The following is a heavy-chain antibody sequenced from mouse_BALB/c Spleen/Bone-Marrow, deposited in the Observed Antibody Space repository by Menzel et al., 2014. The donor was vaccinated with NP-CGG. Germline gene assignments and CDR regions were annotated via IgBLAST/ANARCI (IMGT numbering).Heavy chain of an antibody. V-gene: IGHV1-4*01. CDR3: ASRDDGYVFFDY. J-gene: IGHJ2*01. Sequence: QVQLQQSGAELARPGASVKMSCRASGYTFTTYTIHWVRQRPGQGLEWIGYINPSSGYTNYIQKFKDKATVTADKSSSTAYMQVSRLISEDSAVYYGASRDDGYVFFDYWGQGTPLTVSS. CDR1: GYTFTTYT. CDR2: INPSSGYT. D-gene: IGHD2-3*01.